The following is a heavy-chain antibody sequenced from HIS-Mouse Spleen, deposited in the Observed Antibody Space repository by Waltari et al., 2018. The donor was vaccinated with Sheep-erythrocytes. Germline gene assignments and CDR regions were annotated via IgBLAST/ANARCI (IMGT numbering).Heavy chain of an antibody. D-gene: IGHD1-26*01. CDR3: AQTGATTPHFDY. J-gene: IGHJ4*02. Sequence: QVQLVQSGAEVKKPGSSVKVSCKASGGTFSSYAISWFRQAPGQGLEWMGRIIPILGIANYAQKFQGRVTITADKSTSTAYMELSSLRSEDTAVYYCAQTGATTPHFDYWGQGTLVTVSS. V-gene: IGHV1-69*04. CDR2: IIPILGIA. CDR1: GGTFSSYA.